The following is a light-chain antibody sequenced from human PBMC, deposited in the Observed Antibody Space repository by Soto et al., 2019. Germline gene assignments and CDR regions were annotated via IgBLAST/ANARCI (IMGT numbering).Light chain of an antibody. CDR2: AAS. V-gene: IGKV1-9*01. CDR1: QGISSY. J-gene: IGKJ1*01. Sequence: DIQLTQSPSFLSASVGDRVTITCRASQGISSYLAWYQQKPGKAPKLLIYAASTLQSGVPSRFSGSGSGTELTLTISSQQPEDFATYYCQQLNSYPVTFGQGTKVEIK. CDR3: QQLNSYPVT.